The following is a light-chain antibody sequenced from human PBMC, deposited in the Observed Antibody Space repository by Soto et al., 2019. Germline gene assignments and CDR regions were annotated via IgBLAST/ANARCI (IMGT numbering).Light chain of an antibody. CDR1: NIGSKS. Sequence: SYELTKPPSVSVAPGKTARITCGGNNIGSKSVHWYQQKPGQAPVLVIYYDSDRPSGIPERFSGSNSGNTATLTISRVEAGDEADYYCQVWDSSSDHPYVFGTGTQLTVL. CDR3: QVWDSSSDHPYV. V-gene: IGLV3-21*04. J-gene: IGLJ1*01. CDR2: YDS.